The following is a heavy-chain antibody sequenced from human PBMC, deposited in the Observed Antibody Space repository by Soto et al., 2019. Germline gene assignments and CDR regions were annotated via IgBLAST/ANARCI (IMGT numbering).Heavy chain of an antibody. CDR2: IYYSGST. CDR3: ARGDYYDHSGYSNFDY. J-gene: IGHJ4*02. Sequence: QVQLQESGPGLVKPSQTLSLTCTVSGGSISSGDYNWSWIRQPPGKGLEWIGYIYYSGSTYYNPSLKRRVIISPDTSKNQFSLRLSSVTAADTAVYYCARGDYYDHSGYSNFDYWGQGTLVTVSS. V-gene: IGHV4-30-4*01. CDR1: GGSISSGDYN. D-gene: IGHD3-22*01.